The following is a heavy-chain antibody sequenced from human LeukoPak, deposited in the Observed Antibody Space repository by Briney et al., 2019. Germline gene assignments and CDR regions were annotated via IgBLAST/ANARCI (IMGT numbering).Heavy chain of an antibody. CDR3: ARDFDWPPHYYYYYWTS. CDR1: GYTFTGYY. Sequence: GASVKVSCKASGYTFTGYYMHWVRQAPGQGLEWMGWINPNSGGTNYAQKFQGRVTMTRDTSISTAYMELSRLRSDDTAVYYCARDFDWPPHYYYYYWTSGAKGPRSPSP. D-gene: IGHD3-9*01. CDR2: INPNSGGT. V-gene: IGHV1-2*02. J-gene: IGHJ6*03.